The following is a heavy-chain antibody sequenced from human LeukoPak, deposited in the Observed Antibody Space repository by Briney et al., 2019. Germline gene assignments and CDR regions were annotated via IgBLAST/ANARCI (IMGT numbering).Heavy chain of an antibody. V-gene: IGHV3-49*03. CDR1: GFTFGDYA. J-gene: IGHJ4*02. CDR3: TASDHLYCSSISCHFDY. Sequence: GGSLRLSCTASGFTFGDYAMSWFRQAPGKGLEWVGFIRSKAYGGTTQHAASVKGRFTISRDDSKSIAYLQMNSLKTEDTAVYYCTASDHLYCSSISCHFDYWGQGTLVTVSS. D-gene: IGHD2-2*01. CDR2: IRSKAYGGTT.